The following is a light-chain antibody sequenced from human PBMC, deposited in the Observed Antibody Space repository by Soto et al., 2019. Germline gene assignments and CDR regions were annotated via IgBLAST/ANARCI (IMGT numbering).Light chain of an antibody. Sequence: EIVMTQSPATLSVSPGERATLSCRASQSVSSNLAWYQQKPGQAPRLLIYGASTRATGIPARFSGSGSGTEFTLTISSLQSEELSVYYFQQYKNWLWYTFGQGTKLEIK. CDR3: QQYKNWLWYT. CDR1: QSVSSN. J-gene: IGKJ2*01. CDR2: GAS. V-gene: IGKV3-15*01.